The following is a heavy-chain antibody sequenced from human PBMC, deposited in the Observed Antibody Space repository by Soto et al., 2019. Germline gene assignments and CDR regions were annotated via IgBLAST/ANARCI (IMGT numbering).Heavy chain of an antibody. CDR1: GGSFSGYY. V-gene: IGHV4-34*01. J-gene: IGHJ4*02. Sequence: NPSETLSLTCAVYGGSFSGYYWSWIRQPPGKGLEWIGEINHSGSTNYNPSLKSRVTISVDTSKNQFSLKLSSVTAADTAVYYCARGPSSGPDYWGQGT. D-gene: IGHD3-22*01. CDR2: INHSGST. CDR3: ARGPSSGPDY.